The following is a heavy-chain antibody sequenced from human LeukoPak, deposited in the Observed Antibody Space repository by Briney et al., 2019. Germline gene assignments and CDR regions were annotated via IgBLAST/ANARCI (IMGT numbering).Heavy chain of an antibody. CDR3: ARDVGPKYGSGSYYNNRYNWFDP. J-gene: IGHJ5*02. CDR2: MNPNSGNT. V-gene: IGHV1-8*01. D-gene: IGHD3-10*01. Sequence: ASVKVSCKASGYTFTSYDINWVRQATGQGLEWMGWMNPNSGNTGYAQKFQGRVTMTRNTSISTAYMELSSLRSEDTAVYYCARDVGPKYGSGSYYNNRYNWFDPWGQGTLVTVSS. CDR1: GYTFTSYD.